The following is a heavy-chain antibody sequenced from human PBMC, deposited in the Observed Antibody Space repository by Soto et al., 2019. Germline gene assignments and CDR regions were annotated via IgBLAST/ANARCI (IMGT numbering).Heavy chain of an antibody. CDR3: AKDISPLRKQLLDY. CDR1: GFTFDDYA. J-gene: IGHJ4*02. D-gene: IGHD6-13*01. Sequence: GGSLRLSCAASGFTFDDYAMHWVRQAPGKGLEWVSGISWNSGSIGYADSVKGRFTISRDNAKNSLYLQMNSLRAEDTALYYCAKDISPLRKQLLDYWGQGTLVTVSS. CDR2: ISWNSGSI. V-gene: IGHV3-9*01.